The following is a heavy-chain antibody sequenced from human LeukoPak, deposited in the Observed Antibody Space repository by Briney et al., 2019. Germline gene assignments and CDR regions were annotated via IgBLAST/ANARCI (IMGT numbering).Heavy chain of an antibody. CDR2: IGYGGTP. CDR3: AKVMSPTWRGGTYALDV. CDR1: GFTFSTYG. V-gene: IGHV3-23*01. Sequence: GGSLRLSCAAPGFTFSTYGMTWVRQAPGKGLEWVSTIGYGGTPYYADSVRGRLTISRDNSKNTLHLQMKSLRAEDTAVYYCAKVMSPTWRGGTYALDVWGQGTTVTVSS. J-gene: IGHJ6*02. D-gene: IGHD1-26*01.